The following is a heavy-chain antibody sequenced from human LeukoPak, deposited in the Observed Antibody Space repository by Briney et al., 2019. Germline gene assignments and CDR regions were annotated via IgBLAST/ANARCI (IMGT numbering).Heavy chain of an antibody. Sequence: MASETLSLTCAVYGGSFSGYYWSWIRQPPGKGLEWIGEINHSGSTNYNPSLKSRVTISVDTSKNQFSLKLSSVTAADTAVYYCARDYDSSGYYSPRPTYYYYGMDVWGQGTTVTVSS. CDR1: GGSFSGYY. CDR3: ARDYDSSGYYSPRPTYYYYGMDV. J-gene: IGHJ6*02. CDR2: INHSGST. D-gene: IGHD3-22*01. V-gene: IGHV4-34*01.